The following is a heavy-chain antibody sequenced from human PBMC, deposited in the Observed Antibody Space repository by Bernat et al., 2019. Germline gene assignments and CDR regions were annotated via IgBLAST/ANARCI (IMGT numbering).Heavy chain of an antibody. V-gene: IGHV3-9*01. Sequence: VQLVESGGGVVQPGRSLRLSCAASGFTFDDYAMQWVRQAPGKGLEWVSGISWNSGSIAYADSVQGRFTISRDNSKNTLYLQMNSLRAEDTAVYYCAKVQAWTGTTGGDHDALDIWGQGTMVTVSS. CDR3: AKVQAWTGTTGGDHDALDI. CDR2: ISWNSGSI. CDR1: GFTFDDYA. J-gene: IGHJ3*02. D-gene: IGHD1-1*01.